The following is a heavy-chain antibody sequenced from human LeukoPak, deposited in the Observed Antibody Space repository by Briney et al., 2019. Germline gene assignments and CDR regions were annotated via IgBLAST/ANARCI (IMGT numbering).Heavy chain of an antibody. CDR1: GFTFRGYA. CDR3: AKGRYGDYDMDV. D-gene: IGHD4-17*01. Sequence: PGGSLRLSCAASGFTFRGYAMSWVRQAPGKGLERVSAISGGGDSTYYADSVKGRFTISRDNSKNTLYLQMNSLRAEDTAVYYCAKGRYGDYDMDVWGQGTTVTVSS. J-gene: IGHJ6*02. V-gene: IGHV3-23*01. CDR2: ISGGGDST.